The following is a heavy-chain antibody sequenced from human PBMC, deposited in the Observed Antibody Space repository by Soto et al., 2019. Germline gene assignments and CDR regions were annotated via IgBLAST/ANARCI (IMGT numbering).Heavy chain of an antibody. CDR3: ATRGSYYCDPPFDY. Sequence: QVQLVQSGAEVKKPGSSVKVSCKASGGTFSSYAISWVRQAPGQGLEWMGGIIPIFGTANYAQKFQRRVTITHAEPTSTAYMELRSLSSEDTAVSYLATRGSYYCDPPFDYWGPGTLVPVSS. CDR2: IIPIFGTA. V-gene: IGHV1-69*05. CDR1: GGTFSSYA. J-gene: IGHJ4*02. D-gene: IGHD1-26*01.